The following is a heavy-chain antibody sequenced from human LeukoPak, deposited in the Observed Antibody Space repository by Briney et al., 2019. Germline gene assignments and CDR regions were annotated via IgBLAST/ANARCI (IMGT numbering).Heavy chain of an antibody. CDR1: GYTFTNHY. D-gene: IGHD6-19*01. CDR3: AREWYTSGWADAFDI. J-gene: IGHJ3*02. Sequence: GASVKVSCKASGYTFTNHYLHWVRQVPGQGLEWMGIINPSGGSTSYPQKFQGRVTMTRDTSTSTFYMELSSLRSDDTAVYYCAREWYTSGWADAFDIWGQGTLVTVSS. CDR2: INPSGGST. V-gene: IGHV1-46*01.